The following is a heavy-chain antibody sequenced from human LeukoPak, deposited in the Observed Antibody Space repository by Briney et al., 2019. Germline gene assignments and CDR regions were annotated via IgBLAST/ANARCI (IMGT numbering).Heavy chain of an antibody. CDR1: GFTVSSNY. D-gene: IGHD3-10*01. Sequence: GGSLRLSCAASGFTVSSNYMSWVRQAPGKGLEWVSVIYSGGSTYYADSAKGRFTISRDNSKNTLYLQMNSLRAEDTAVYYCARERAELLWFGEYYYYGMDVWGQGTTVTVSS. CDR2: IYSGGST. J-gene: IGHJ6*02. CDR3: ARERAELLWFGEYYYYGMDV. V-gene: IGHV3-53*01.